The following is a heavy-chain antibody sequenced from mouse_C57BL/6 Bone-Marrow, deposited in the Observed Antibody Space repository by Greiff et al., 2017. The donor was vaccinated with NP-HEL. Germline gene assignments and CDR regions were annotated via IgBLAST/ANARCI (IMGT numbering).Heavy chain of an antibody. CDR2: LAPAPVCT. J-gene: IGHJ2*02. Sequence: VPLQASGAALVRPGASVTLSCKASFSTFPSSSLHCFKPPPVPFLSCLFSLAPAPVCTAYNQKFKGKAILTADKSSSTAYMELRSLTSEDSAVYYCTRENYYGRWFDYWGQGTSLTVSS. V-gene: IGHV1-15*01. D-gene: IGHD1-1*01. CDR1: FSTFPSSS. CDR3: TRENYYGRWFDY.